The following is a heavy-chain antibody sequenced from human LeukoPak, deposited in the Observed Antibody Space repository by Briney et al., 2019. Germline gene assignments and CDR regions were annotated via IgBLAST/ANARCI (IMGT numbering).Heavy chain of an antibody. CDR3: ARKNGLDV. V-gene: IGHV3-48*01. CDR1: GFTFTIFG. CDR2: IDARSGIT. Sequence: GGSLRLSCATSGFTFTIFGINWVRQAPGKGPEWASYIDARSGITYYADSVQGRFTISRDNAKESVFLQMNRLRVDDTAVYYCARKNGLDVWGQGTTVTVSS. J-gene: IGHJ6*02.